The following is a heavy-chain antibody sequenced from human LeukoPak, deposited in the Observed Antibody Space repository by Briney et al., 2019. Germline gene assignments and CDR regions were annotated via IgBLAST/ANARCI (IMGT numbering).Heavy chain of an antibody. Sequence: ASVKVSCKASGGTFSSYAISWVRQAPGQGLEWMGGIIPIFGTANYAQKFQGRVTMTRNTSISTAYMELSSLRSEDTAVYYCAREGRIAPQTDAFDIWGQGTMVTVSS. J-gene: IGHJ3*02. CDR1: GGTFSSYA. CDR3: AREGRIAPQTDAFDI. D-gene: IGHD2-15*01. CDR2: IIPIFGTA. V-gene: IGHV1-69*05.